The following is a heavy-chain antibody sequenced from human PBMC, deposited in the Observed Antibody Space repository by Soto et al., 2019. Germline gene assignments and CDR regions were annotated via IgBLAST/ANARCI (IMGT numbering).Heavy chain of an antibody. CDR2: IDPSDSYT. CDR3: ARPGPIAAAGSRYYYYGMDV. J-gene: IGHJ6*02. CDR1: GYSFTSYW. Sequence: VESLKISCNGSGYSFTSYWISWVRQMPWKGLEWMGRIDPSDSYTNYSPSFQGHVTISADKSISTAYLQWSSLKASDTAMYYCARPGPIAAAGSRYYYYGMDVWGQGTTVTVSS. D-gene: IGHD6-13*01. V-gene: IGHV5-10-1*01.